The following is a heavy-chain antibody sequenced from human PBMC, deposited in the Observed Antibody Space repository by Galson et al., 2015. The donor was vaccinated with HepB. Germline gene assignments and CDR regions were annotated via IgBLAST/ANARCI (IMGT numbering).Heavy chain of an antibody. CDR1: GFTFSNAW. D-gene: IGHD3-9*01. J-gene: IGHJ3*02. V-gene: IGHV3-15*01. Sequence: SLRLSCAASGFTFSNAWMSWVRQAPGKGLEWVGRIKSKTDGGTTDYAAPVKGRFPISRDDSKNTLYLQMNSLKTEDTAVYYCTTESDFDWLWYDAFDIWGQGTMVTVSS. CDR2: IKSKTDGGTT. CDR3: TTESDFDWLWYDAFDI.